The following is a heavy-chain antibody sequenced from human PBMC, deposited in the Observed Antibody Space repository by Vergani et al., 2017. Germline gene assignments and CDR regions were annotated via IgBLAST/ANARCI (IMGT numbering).Heavy chain of an antibody. D-gene: IGHD6-13*01. V-gene: IGHV3-73*01. CDR1: GFTFSGSA. CDR3: AIAAAGSVGSETHILFDY. CDR2: FRSKANSYAT. J-gene: IGHJ4*02. Sequence: EVQLVESGGGLVKPGGSLKLSCAASGFTFSGSAMHWVRQASGKGLEWVGRFRSKANSYATAYAVSVKGRFTISRDDAKNTLYLQMNSLRTEDTAVYYCAIAAAGSVGSETHILFDYWGQGTLVTVSS.